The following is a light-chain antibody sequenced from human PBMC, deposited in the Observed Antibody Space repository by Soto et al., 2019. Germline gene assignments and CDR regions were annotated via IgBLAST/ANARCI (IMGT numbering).Light chain of an antibody. CDR2: AAY. V-gene: IGKV3-20*01. Sequence: EIVLTQSPDTLSLSPGERATISCRASQSVPNNYLAWYLQKPGQAPKVLIYAAYNRATGIPDRFSGSGSGTDFTLTIRRLEPEDFAVFYCQQYGSSPRTFGQGTRLEIK. J-gene: IGKJ5*01. CDR1: QSVPNNY. CDR3: QQYGSSPRT.